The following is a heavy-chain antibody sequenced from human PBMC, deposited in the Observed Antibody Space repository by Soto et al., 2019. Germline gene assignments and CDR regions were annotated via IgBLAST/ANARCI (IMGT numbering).Heavy chain of an antibody. CDR1: GYTFTSYG. CDR2: ISAYNGNT. J-gene: IGHJ4*02. CDR3: ARDLAKLEGRLPTLLDY. Sequence: QVQLVQSGAEVKKPGASVKVSCKASGYTFTSYGISWVRQAPGQGLEWMGWISAYNGNTNYAQKLQGRVTMTTDTSTSTAYMELRSLRSDDTTVYYCARDLAKLEGRLPTLLDYWGQGTLVTVSS. V-gene: IGHV1-18*01. D-gene: IGHD4-17*01.